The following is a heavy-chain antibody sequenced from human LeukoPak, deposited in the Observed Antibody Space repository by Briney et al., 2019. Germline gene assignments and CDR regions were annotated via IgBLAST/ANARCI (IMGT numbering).Heavy chain of an antibody. Sequence: QAGGSLRLSCAASGFTFSSYGMHWVRQAPGKGLEWVAFIRYDGSNKYYADPVKGRFTISRDNSKNTLYLQMNSLRAEDTAVYYCAKDRYYDLWSGYLNYWGQGTLVTVSS. J-gene: IGHJ4*02. V-gene: IGHV3-30*02. CDR2: IRYDGSNK. D-gene: IGHD3-3*01. CDR1: GFTFSSYG. CDR3: AKDRYYDLWSGYLNY.